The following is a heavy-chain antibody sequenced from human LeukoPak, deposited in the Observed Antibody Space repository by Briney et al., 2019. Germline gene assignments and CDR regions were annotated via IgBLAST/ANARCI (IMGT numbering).Heavy chain of an antibody. J-gene: IGHJ4*02. Sequence: GASVKVSCKASGYTFTSYDINWVRQATGQGLEWMGWMSPNSGNTGYAQNLQGRVTMTTDTSTSTAYMELRSLRSDDTAVYYCARDPSNTSGRYTYFDYWGQGTLVTVSS. D-gene: IGHD3-16*02. CDR3: ARDPSNTSGRYTYFDY. V-gene: IGHV1-8*01. CDR2: MSPNSGNT. CDR1: GYTFTSYD.